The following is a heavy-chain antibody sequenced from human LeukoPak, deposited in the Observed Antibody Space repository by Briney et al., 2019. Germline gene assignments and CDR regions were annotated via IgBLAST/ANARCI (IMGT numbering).Heavy chain of an antibody. D-gene: IGHD2-2*01. Sequence: GGSLRLSCAASGFMFSSNWMSWVRLAPGKGLEWVANIKEDGTETYYVDSVKGRFTISRDNAKNSLYLQMNSLRVEDTAVYYCAKVSCSSTSCYPVYYYYGMDVWGQGTTVTVSS. CDR3: AKVSCSSTSCYPVYYYYGMDV. CDR2: IKEDGTET. CDR1: GFMFSSNW. J-gene: IGHJ6*02. V-gene: IGHV3-7*03.